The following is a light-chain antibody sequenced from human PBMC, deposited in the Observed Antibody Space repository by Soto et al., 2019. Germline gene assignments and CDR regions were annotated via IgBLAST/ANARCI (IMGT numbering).Light chain of an antibody. Sequence: DIQMTQSPSTLSASVGDRVTITCRASQSINIYLAWYQQKPGKAPKLLIYAAASLEGGVPSRFSGSGSGTEFTLTISSLQPDDFETYYCQQYILFSAFGQGTKVEIK. V-gene: IGKV1-5*03. CDR2: AAA. CDR3: QQYILFSA. CDR1: QSINIY. J-gene: IGKJ1*01.